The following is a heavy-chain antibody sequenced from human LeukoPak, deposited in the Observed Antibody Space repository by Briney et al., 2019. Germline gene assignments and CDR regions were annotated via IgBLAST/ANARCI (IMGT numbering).Heavy chain of an antibody. J-gene: IGHJ4*02. CDR3: AKGGSQWLDEGFDY. Sequence: GGSLRLSWAASGLTFGDYGMSWVRQAPGKGLEWVSGINWNGGSTGYADSVEGRFTISRDNSKNTLYLQMNSLRAEDTAVYYCAKGGSQWLDEGFDYWGQGTLVTVSS. D-gene: IGHD6-19*01. CDR2: INWNGGST. V-gene: IGHV3-20*04. CDR1: GLTFGDYG.